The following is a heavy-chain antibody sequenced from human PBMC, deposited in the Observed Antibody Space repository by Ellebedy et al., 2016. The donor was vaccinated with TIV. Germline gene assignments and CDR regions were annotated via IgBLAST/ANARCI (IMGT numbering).Heavy chain of an antibody. V-gene: IGHV4-59*01. D-gene: IGHD3-3*01. CDR1: GGSFSDYY. J-gene: IGHJ6*02. CDR2: IYYSGST. CDR3: AREGIAYYDFWSGYYRLDGMDV. Sequence: MPSETLSLTCAVYGGSFSDYYWSWIRQPPGKGLEWIGYIYYSGSTNYNPSLKSRVTISVDTSKNQFSLKLSSVTAADTAVYYCAREGIAYYDFWSGYYRLDGMDVWGQGTTVTVSS.